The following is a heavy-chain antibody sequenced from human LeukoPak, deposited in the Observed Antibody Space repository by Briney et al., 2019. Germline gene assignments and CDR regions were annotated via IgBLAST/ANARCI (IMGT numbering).Heavy chain of an antibody. V-gene: IGHV1-18*04. CDR1: GYTFTGYY. D-gene: IGHD4-23*01. CDR3: ARWVYGGNGDGDY. Sequence: ASVKVSCKASGYTFTGYYMHWVRQAPGQGLEWMGWISAYNGNTNDAQKLQGRVTMTTDTSTSTAYMELRSLRSDDTAVYYCARWVYGGNGDGDYWGQGTLVTVSS. CDR2: ISAYNGNT. J-gene: IGHJ4*02.